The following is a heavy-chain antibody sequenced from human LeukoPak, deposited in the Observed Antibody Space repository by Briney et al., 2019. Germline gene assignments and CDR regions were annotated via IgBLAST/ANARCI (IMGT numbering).Heavy chain of an antibody. J-gene: IGHJ5*02. V-gene: IGHV4-59*12. CDR1: GGSISSYY. Sequence: PSETLSLTCTVSGGSISSYYWSWIRQPPGKGLEWIGYIYYSGSTNYNPSLKSRVTISVDTSKNQFSLKLSSVSAADTAVYYCARRGPPRTLLRGVKSGWFDPWGQGTLVTVSS. CDR3: ARRGPPRTLLRGVKSGWFDP. CDR2: IYYSGST. D-gene: IGHD3-10*01.